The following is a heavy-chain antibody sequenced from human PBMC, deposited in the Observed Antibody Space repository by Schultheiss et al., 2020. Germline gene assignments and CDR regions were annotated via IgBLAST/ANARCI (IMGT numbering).Heavy chain of an antibody. V-gene: IGHV1-2*06. CDR3: ARDRDGYNHWYFDL. CDR1: GYTFTGYY. D-gene: IGHD5-24*01. Sequence: ASVKVSCKASGYTFTGYYMHWVRQAPGQGLEWMGRINPNSGGTNYAQKFQGRVTMTRDTSISTAYMELSRLRSDDTAVYYCARDRDGYNHWYFDLWGRGTLVTVSS. CDR2: INPNSGGT. J-gene: IGHJ2*01.